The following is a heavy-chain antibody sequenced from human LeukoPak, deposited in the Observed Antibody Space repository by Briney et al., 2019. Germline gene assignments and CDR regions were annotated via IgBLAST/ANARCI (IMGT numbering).Heavy chain of an antibody. J-gene: IGHJ4*02. CDR3: AKGDYGDYVIYFDY. CDR1: GFTFSSYA. Sequence: GVSLRLSCAASGFTFSSYAMSWVRQAPGKGLEWVSAISGSGGSTYYADSVKGRFTISRDNSKNTLYLQMNSLRAEDTAVYYCAKGDYGDYVIYFDYWGQGTLVTVSS. V-gene: IGHV3-23*01. D-gene: IGHD4-17*01. CDR2: ISGSGGST.